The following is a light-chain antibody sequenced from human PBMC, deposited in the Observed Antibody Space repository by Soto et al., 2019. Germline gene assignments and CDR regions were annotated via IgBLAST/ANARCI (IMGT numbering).Light chain of an antibody. V-gene: IGKV1-6*01. CDR1: QGIRSE. CDR2: TAS. Sequence: IQMTQSPSSVSASVGDRVTITCRASQGIRSELGWYQQKPGKAPNLLIYTASTLQSGVPSRFSGSGSGTDFTLTISSLQPEDFATYYCIQDYNYPLTFGGGTKVDIK. CDR3: IQDYNYPLT. J-gene: IGKJ4*01.